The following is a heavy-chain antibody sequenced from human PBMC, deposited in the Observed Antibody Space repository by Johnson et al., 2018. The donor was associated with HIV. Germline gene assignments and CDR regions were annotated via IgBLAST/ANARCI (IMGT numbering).Heavy chain of an antibody. CDR2: IYSGGST. Sequence: VQLVESGGGVVRPGGSLRLPCAASGFTFDDYAMSWVRQPPGTGLEWVSVIYSGGSTYYADSVKGRFTISRDISKNTLYLQTNSRRAEDTAVYYCARDRYYDSSGYHAFDIWGQGTMVTVSS. J-gene: IGHJ3*02. CDR3: ARDRYYDSSGYHAFDI. V-gene: IGHV3-66*02. D-gene: IGHD3-22*01. CDR1: GFTFDDYA.